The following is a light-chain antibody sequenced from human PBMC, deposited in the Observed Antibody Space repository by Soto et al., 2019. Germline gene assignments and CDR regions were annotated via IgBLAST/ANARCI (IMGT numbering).Light chain of an antibody. CDR3: QSYDSSLSVV. CDR1: SSNIGAGYD. J-gene: IGLJ2*01. Sequence: QSVLTQPPSVSGAPGQRVTISCTGSSSNIGAGYDVHWYQQLPGKAPKLLIYGTSTRPSGVPDRFSGSKSGTSASLAITGLQAEDEADYYCQSYDSSLSVVFGGGTKLTVL. CDR2: GTS. V-gene: IGLV1-40*01.